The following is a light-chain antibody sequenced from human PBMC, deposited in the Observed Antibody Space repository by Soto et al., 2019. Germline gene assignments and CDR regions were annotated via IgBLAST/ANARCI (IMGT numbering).Light chain of an antibody. V-gene: IGKV1-39*01. CDR3: HETYSAPYT. CDR1: LSISSS. Sequence: DIQMTQSPSSLSASVGDRVTISCRASLSISSSLNWYQQKPGKAPNLLIYDASNLESGVPSRFSGSGSGTDFTLTISSLQPEDFAKYYCHETYSAPYTFGQGTNLEIK. CDR2: DAS. J-gene: IGKJ2*01.